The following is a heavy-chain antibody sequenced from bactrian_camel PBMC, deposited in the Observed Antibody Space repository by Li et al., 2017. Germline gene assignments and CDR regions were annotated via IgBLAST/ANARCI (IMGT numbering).Heavy chain of an antibody. D-gene: IGHD2*01. V-gene: IGHV3S53*01. Sequence: HVQLVESGGGSVQAGGSLRLSCVVSGYTRWSVNMAWFRQAPGKEREAVAGVESDGTTSYADSVKGRFTVSRDNANNTVNLMMNSLKPEDTAIYYCAALYTGISGCYSTSLAPASFDYWGQGTQVTVST. CDR2: VESDGTT. J-gene: IGHJ4*01. CDR3: AALYTGISGCYSTSLAPASFDY. CDR1: GYTRWSVN.